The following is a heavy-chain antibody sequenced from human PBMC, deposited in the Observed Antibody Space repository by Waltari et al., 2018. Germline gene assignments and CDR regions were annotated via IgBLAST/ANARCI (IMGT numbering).Heavy chain of an antibody. D-gene: IGHD2-21*02. J-gene: IGHJ4*02. Sequence: QVQLVESGGGVVQPGRSLSPACAASGFTFSSYAMPWVRQAPGKGLEWVAVIAYDGSNIYYADSVKGRFTISRDNSKNTLYLQMNSLRAEDTAVYYCAREGGDCGGDCYLPPDYWGQGTLVTVSS. V-gene: IGHV3-30*01. CDR2: IAYDGSNI. CDR1: GFTFSSYA. CDR3: AREGGDCGGDCYLPPDY.